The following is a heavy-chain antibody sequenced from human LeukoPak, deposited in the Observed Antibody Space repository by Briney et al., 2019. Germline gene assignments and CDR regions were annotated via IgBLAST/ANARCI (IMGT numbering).Heavy chain of an antibody. CDR3: ARTRNGDYAD. Sequence: SETLSLTCAVYVGSFSGYYWSWIRQPPGEGLEWIGEINHSGSTYYNPSLKSRVTISVDTSKNQFSLRVSAVTAADTAVYYCARTRNGDYADWGQGTLVTVSS. CDR1: VGSFSGYY. V-gene: IGHV4-34*01. J-gene: IGHJ4*02. D-gene: IGHD4-17*01. CDR2: INHSGST.